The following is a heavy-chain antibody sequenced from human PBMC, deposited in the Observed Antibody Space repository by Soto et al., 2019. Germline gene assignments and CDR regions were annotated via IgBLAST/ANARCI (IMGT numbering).Heavy chain of an antibody. J-gene: IGHJ6*03. D-gene: IGHD3-10*01. CDR1: GGSISRYY. Sequence: SLTCTVAGGSISRYYWSWIRQPPGKGLEWIGYIYYSGSTNYNPSLKSRVTISVDTSKNQFSLKLSSVTAADTAVYYCAGGSGRNYYYMDVWGKGTTVTVSS. CDR3: AGGSGRNYYYMDV. V-gene: IGHV4-59*01. CDR2: IYYSGST.